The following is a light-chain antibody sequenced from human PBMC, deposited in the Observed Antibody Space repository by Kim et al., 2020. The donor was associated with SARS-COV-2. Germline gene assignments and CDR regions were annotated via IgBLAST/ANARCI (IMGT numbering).Light chain of an antibody. Sequence: SPGESATLSCRARQSVSSSYLAWYQQKPGQAPRLLIYGASSRATGIPDRFSGSGSGTDFTLTISRLEPEDFAVYYCQQYGSSSMYTFGQGTKLEIK. V-gene: IGKV3-20*01. J-gene: IGKJ2*01. CDR2: GAS. CDR3: QQYGSSSMYT. CDR1: QSVSSSY.